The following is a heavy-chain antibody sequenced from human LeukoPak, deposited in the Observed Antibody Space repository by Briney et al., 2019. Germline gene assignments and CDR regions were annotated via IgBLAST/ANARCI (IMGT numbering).Heavy chain of an antibody. J-gene: IGHJ6*03. Sequence: SETLSLTCTVSGGSISSSSYYWGWIRQPPGKGLEWIGSIYYSGSTYYNPSLKSRVTISVDTSKNQFSLKLSSVTAADTAVYYCARERGYGGNSGLLFNYYYYMDVWGKGTTVTVSS. D-gene: IGHD4-23*01. CDR1: GGSISSSSYY. V-gene: IGHV4-39*07. CDR2: IYYSGST. CDR3: ARERGYGGNSGLLFNYYYYMDV.